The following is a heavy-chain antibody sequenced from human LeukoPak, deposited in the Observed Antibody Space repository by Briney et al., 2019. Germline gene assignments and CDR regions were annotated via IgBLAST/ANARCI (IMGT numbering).Heavy chain of an antibody. Sequence: SETLSLTCTVSGGSISSGSYYWGWIRQPPGKGLEWIGSIYYSGSTYYNPSLKSRVTISVDTSKNQFSLKLSSVTAADTAVYYCARSGCNWNDGVGGSWGQGTLVTVSS. CDR3: ARSGCNWNDGVGGS. CDR1: GGSISSGSYY. J-gene: IGHJ5*02. D-gene: IGHD1-20*01. CDR2: IYYSGST. V-gene: IGHV4-39*01.